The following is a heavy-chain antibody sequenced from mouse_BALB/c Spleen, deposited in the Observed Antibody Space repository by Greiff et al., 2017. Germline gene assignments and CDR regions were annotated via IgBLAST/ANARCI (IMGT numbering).Heavy chain of an antibody. CDR1: GYSFTSYY. V-gene: IGHV1S135*01. CDR3: ARSGNWDTYYFDY. CDR2: IDPFNGGT. D-gene: IGHD4-1*01. Sequence: VQLQQSGPELMKPGASVKISCKASGYSFTSYYMHWVKQSHGKSLEWIGYIDPFNGGTGYNQKFKGKATLTVDKSSSTAYMHLSSLTSEDSAVYYCARSGNWDTYYFDYWGQGTTLTVSS. J-gene: IGHJ2*01.